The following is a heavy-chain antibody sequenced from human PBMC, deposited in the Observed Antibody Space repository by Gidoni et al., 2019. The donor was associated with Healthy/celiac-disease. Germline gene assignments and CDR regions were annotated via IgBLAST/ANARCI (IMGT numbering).Heavy chain of an antibody. CDR2: IIPSLGIA. Sequence: QVQLVQSGSEVKKHGSSVKVSCKASGGTFGSYTISWVRQAPGQGLEWMGRIIPSLGIANYAQKFQGRVTITADKSTSTAYMELSSLRSEDTAVYYCARANYIRAMAEDGMDVWGQGTTVTVSS. CDR3: ARANYIRAMAEDGMDV. CDR1: GGTFGSYT. J-gene: IGHJ6*02. D-gene: IGHD5-18*01. V-gene: IGHV1-69*02.